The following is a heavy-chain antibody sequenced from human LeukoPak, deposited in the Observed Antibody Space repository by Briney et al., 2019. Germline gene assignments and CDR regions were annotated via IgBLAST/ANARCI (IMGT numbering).Heavy chain of an antibody. CDR2: IITIFGTA. D-gene: IGHD3-10*01. CDR1: GGTFSSYA. Sequence: SVKVSCKASGGTFSSYAISWVRQAPGQGLEWMGGIITIFGTANYAQKFQGRVTITTDESTSTAYMELSRLRSEDTAVYYCARAGVRYYGSGSYYPHYYYYMDVWGKGTTVTVSS. V-gene: IGHV1-69*05. CDR3: ARAGVRYYGSGSYYPHYYYYMDV. J-gene: IGHJ6*03.